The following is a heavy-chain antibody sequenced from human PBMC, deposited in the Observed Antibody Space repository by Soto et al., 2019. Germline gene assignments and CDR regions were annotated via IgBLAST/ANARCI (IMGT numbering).Heavy chain of an antibody. CDR2: ISGSGGST. D-gene: IGHD3-9*01. CDR1: GFTFSSYA. CDR3: AKDRAIRPGSDFDY. V-gene: IGHV3-23*01. Sequence: EVQLLESGGGLVQPGGSLRLSCAASGFTFSSYAMSWVRQAPGKGLEWVSAISGSGGSTYYADSVKGRFTISRDNSKNTLYLRMNSLRAEDTAVFYCAKDRAIRPGSDFDYWGQGIQATVSS. J-gene: IGHJ4*02.